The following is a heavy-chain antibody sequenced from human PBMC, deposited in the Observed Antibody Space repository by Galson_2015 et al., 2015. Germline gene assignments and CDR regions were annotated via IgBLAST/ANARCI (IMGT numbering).Heavy chain of an antibody. CDR3: AKESADSSGWRDAFDV. CDR2: VGGGGGAK. Sequence: FLRLSCAASGFTFRSYAMSWVRQAPGKGLEWVSGVGGGGGAKQYEDSVKGRFSISRDNSKNTLYLQMDGQRVEDTAVYYRAKESADSSGWRDAFDVWGQGTTVTVSS. V-gene: IGHV3-23*01. D-gene: IGHD6-19*01. CDR1: GFTFRSYA. J-gene: IGHJ3*01.